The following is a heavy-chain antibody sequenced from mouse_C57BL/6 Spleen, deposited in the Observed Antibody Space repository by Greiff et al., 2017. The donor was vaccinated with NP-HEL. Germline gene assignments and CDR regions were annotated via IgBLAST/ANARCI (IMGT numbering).Heavy chain of an antibody. CDR1: GYTFTDYY. CDR2: IYPGSGNT. J-gene: IGHJ2*01. V-gene: IGHV1-76*01. D-gene: IGHD2-4*01. Sequence: QVQLQQSGAELVRPGASVKLSCKASGYTFTDYYINWVKQRPGQGLEWIARIYPGSGNTYYNEKFKGKATLTAEKSSSTAYMQLSSLTSEDAAVYVCARWDYPYYFDYWGQGTTLTVSS. CDR3: ARWDYPYYFDY.